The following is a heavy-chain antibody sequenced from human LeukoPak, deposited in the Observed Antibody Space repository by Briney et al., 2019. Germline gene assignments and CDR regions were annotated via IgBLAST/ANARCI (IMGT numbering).Heavy chain of an antibody. CDR3: ARDRPAYCGGDCWFDP. V-gene: IGHV3-21*01. CDR2: ISSGSTYI. CDR1: GFTFSSYS. Sequence: GGSLRLSCAASGFTFSSYSMNWVRQAPGKGLGWVSSISSGSTYIFYAESVKGRFIISRDNAQNSLYLQMNSLRAEDTAIYYCARDRPAYCGGDCWFDPWGQGTLVTVSS. J-gene: IGHJ5*02. D-gene: IGHD2-21*02.